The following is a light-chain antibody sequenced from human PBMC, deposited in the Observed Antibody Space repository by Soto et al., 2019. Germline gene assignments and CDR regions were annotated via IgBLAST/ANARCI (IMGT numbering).Light chain of an antibody. CDR2: GAS. V-gene: IGKV3-20*01. Sequence: EILMTQSPATLSVSPGERAALSCVASQSVSSSYLAWYQQKPGQAPRLLIYGASSRATGIPDRFSGSGSGTDFTLTISRLEPEDFALYYCQQYGSSPLTFRGGTKVDIK. J-gene: IGKJ4*01. CDR3: QQYGSSPLT. CDR1: QSVSSSY.